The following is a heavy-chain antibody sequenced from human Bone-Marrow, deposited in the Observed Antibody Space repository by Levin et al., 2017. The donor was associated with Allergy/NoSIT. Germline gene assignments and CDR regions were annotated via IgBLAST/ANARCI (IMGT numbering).Heavy chain of an antibody. CDR1: GGSISGYY. CDR2: IYHSGNT. CDR3: ARDLGIAVGTFDY. J-gene: IGHJ4*02. D-gene: IGHD6-19*01. V-gene: IGHV4-59*01. Sequence: SETLSLTCTVSGGSISGYYWSWIRQPPGKGLEWIGFIYHSGNTNSNPSLKSRVTISVDTSKNQFSLRLSSVTAADTAVYYCARDLGIAVGTFDYWGQGTLVTVSS.